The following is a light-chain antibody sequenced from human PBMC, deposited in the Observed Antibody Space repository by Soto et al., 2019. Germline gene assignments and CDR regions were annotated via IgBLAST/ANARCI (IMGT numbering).Light chain of an antibody. CDR3: QQYGSSPQT. J-gene: IGKJ1*01. CDR2: TAS. CDR1: QSVASSF. V-gene: IGKV3-20*01. Sequence: EIVLTQSPGTLSLSPGERATLSCRASQSVASSFIAWFQQKPGQPPRLLIYTASSRAPGIPDRFTASGSGTDFTLTISRLEPEDFAVYYCQQYGSSPQTFGQGTKVEIK.